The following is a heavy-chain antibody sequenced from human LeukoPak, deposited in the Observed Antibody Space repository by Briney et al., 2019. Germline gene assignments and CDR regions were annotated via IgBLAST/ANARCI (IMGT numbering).Heavy chain of an antibody. J-gene: IGHJ5*02. Sequence: GGSLRLSCAASGFTFSSYSMNWVRQAPGKGLEWVSYISSSSSTIYYADSVKGRFTISRDNAKNSLYLQMNSLRAEDTAVYHCARVFSPSSSWPWGQGTLVTVSS. CDR1: GFTFSSYS. CDR2: ISSSSSTI. D-gene: IGHD6-13*01. CDR3: ARVFSPSSSWP. V-gene: IGHV3-48*01.